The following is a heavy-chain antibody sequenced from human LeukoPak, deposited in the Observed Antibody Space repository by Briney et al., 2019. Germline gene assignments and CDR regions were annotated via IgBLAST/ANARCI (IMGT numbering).Heavy chain of an antibody. Sequence: PETLSLTCALHGGSLCGFYWSCIRQPPGKGGEWFGEINHSGSTNYNPSLKSRVTISVDTSKHQFSLKRRSVDAADTAVYCCARSVRYCSSTSCYGRAFDIWGQGTMVTVSS. CDR3: ARSVRYCSSTSCYGRAFDI. V-gene: IGHV4-34*01. CDR2: INHSGST. CDR1: GGSLCGFY. J-gene: IGHJ3*02. D-gene: IGHD2-2*01.